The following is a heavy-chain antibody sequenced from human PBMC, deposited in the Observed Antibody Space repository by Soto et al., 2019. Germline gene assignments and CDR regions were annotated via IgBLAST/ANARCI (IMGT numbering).Heavy chain of an antibody. Sequence: SETLSLTCTVSGGSISSSSYYWGWIRQPPGKGLEGIGSIYYSGSTYYNPSLKSRVTISVDTSKNQFSLKLSSVTAADTAVYYCARHAYYDFWSVYINYGWGRYSFDLRGQGTLGTRSS. CDR2: IYYSGST. J-gene: IGHJ4*02. CDR3: ARHAYYDFWSVYINYGWGRYSFDL. CDR1: GGSISSSSYY. V-gene: IGHV4-39*01. D-gene: IGHD3-3*01.